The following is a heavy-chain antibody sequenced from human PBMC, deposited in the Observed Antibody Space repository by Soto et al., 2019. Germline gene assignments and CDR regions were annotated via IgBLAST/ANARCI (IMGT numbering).Heavy chain of an antibody. J-gene: IGHJ5*02. D-gene: IGHD5-18*01. Sequence: PGGSLRLSCAASGFTFSSYAMSWVRQAPGKGLEWASAISGSGGSTYYADSVKGRFTISRDNSKNTLYLQMNSLRAEDTAVYYCAKIPYGYVPHNWFDPWGQGTLVTVSS. CDR2: ISGSGGST. CDR1: GFTFSSYA. V-gene: IGHV3-23*01. CDR3: AKIPYGYVPHNWFDP.